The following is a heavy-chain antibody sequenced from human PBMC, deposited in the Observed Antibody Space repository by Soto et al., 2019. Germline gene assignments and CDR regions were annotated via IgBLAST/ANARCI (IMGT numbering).Heavy chain of an antibody. CDR3: ARPDEGGYSSNHHYYYALDV. Sequence: QVQLVQSGAEVKKPGSSVKVSCKASGGTFRSYSISWVRQAPGQGLEWMGGIIPIFDITNYAQKFQGRVTITAYESTSTAYMELRSLGSDDTAVYYCARPDEGGYSSNHHYYYALDVWGQGTTVAV. CDR2: IIPIFDIT. V-gene: IGHV1-69*01. J-gene: IGHJ6*02. D-gene: IGHD3-22*01. CDR1: GGTFRSYS.